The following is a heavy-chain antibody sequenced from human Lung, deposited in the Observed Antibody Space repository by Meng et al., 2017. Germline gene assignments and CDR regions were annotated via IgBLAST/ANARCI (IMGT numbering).Heavy chain of an antibody. CDR3: ARGPTTMAHDFDY. CDR2: INHSGST. CDR1: GGSFSDYY. D-gene: IGHD4-11*01. J-gene: IGHJ4*02. Sequence: QVQLRQWGAVLLKSSVTLSLTCVVSGGSFSDYYWSWIRQPPGKGLEWIGEINHSGSTNYNPSLESRATISVDTSQNNLSLKLSSVTAADSAVYYCARGPTTMAHDFDYWGQGTLVTVSS. V-gene: IGHV4-34*01.